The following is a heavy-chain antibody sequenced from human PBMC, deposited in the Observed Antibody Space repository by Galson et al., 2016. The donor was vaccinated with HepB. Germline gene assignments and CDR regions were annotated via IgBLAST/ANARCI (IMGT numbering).Heavy chain of an antibody. CDR3: AGGGFGSGSYFDH. J-gene: IGHJ4*02. CDR1: EFSFSDFW. D-gene: IGHD3-10*01. V-gene: IGHV3-30*03. CDR2: ISHDGSKK. Sequence: SLRLSCAASEFSFSDFWMTWVRQAPGRGLEWVAVISHDGSKKYYADSVKGRFTISRDNSKNTLYLEMNSLRAEDTAVYYCAGGGFGSGSYFDHWGQGTLVSVSP.